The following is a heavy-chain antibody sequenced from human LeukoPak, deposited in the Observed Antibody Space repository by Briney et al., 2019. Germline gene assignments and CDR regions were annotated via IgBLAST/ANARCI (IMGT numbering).Heavy chain of an antibody. CDR2: ISTTGDTT. J-gene: IGHJ4*02. Sequence: GGSLRLSCAAAGFTFISYAMSWVRQPPGKWLELVSGISTTGDTTSHADSVRGRFTISRDNPRSTLYMEMNSLRTADTGVYYCAIMHRYYDGSGYWVQWGQGTLVTVSS. CDR3: AIMHRYYDGSGYWVQ. D-gene: IGHD3-22*01. V-gene: IGHV3-23*01. CDR1: GFTFISYA.